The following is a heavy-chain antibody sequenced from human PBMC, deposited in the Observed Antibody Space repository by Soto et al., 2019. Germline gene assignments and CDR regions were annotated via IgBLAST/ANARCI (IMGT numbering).Heavy chain of an antibody. D-gene: IGHD6-19*01. Sequence: PGGSLRLSCSASGFTFNRYAMGWVRQAPGKGLEWVSAIIDDGGRAYYADSVKGRFTISRDNFKNTLSLQMNSLRAEDTAVYYCAKDKMEQWLVGGYFDYWGQGTQV. CDR2: IIDDGGRA. V-gene: IGHV3-23*01. CDR3: AKDKMEQWLVGGYFDY. CDR1: GFTFNRYA. J-gene: IGHJ4*02.